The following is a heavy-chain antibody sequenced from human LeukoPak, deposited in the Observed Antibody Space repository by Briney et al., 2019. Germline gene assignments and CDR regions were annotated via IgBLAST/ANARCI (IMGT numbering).Heavy chain of an antibody. D-gene: IGHD2-2*01. CDR3: ARQGRCTTTSCYAGDWFDR. CDR2: IGSSSSTI. Sequence: GGSLRLSCADSGCTFSSYSMNWVRQAPGKGLEWVSYIGSSSSTIYYADSVKGRFTISRDNAKNSLYLQMNSPGAEDTAVYYCARQGRCTTTSCYAGDWFDRWGQGSLVTVAS. J-gene: IGHJ5*02. CDR1: GCTFSSYS. V-gene: IGHV3-48*04.